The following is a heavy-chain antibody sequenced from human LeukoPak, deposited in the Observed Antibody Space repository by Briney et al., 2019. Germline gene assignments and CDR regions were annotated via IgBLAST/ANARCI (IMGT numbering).Heavy chain of an antibody. CDR1: GGSISSANYY. V-gene: IGHV4-61*02. CDR2: RSGSGGT. CDR3: ARAGGVLGYFDY. J-gene: IGHJ4*02. D-gene: IGHD3-10*01. Sequence: PSETLSLTCTVSGGSISSANYYWTCIRQSAGKGLEWIGRRSGSGGTTYNPSLKSRITILLDMSNNQFSLRLNSVTAADTAVYYCARAGGVLGYFDYWGQGALVTVSS.